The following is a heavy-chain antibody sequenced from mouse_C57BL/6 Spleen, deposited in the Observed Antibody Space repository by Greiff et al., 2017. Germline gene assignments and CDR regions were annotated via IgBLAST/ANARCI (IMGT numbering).Heavy chain of an antibody. D-gene: IGHD1-1*01. CDR3: TRDYGSSYGDY. J-gene: IGHJ4*01. Sequence: EVKLVESGEGLVKPGGSLKLSCAASGFTFSSYAMSWVRQTPEKRLEWVAYISSGGDYIYYADTVKGRFTISRDNARNTLYLQMSSLKSEDTAMYYCTRDYGSSYGDYWGQGTSVTVSS. CDR2: ISSGGDYI. CDR1: GFTFSSYA. V-gene: IGHV5-9-1*02.